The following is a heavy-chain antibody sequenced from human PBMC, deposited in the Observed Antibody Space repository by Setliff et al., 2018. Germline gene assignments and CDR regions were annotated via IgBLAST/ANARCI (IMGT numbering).Heavy chain of an antibody. CDR3: AKDRSRDYDDSSGYDH. V-gene: IGHV3-23*01. Sequence: PGGSLRLSCAVSGLTFSSYAMNWVRQAPGKGLEWVSNINPAGAKTYYADSVKGRFTISRDNSKNTLYLQMNSLRAEDTAVYYCAKDRSRDYDDSSGYDHWGQGTLVTVSS. CDR2: INPAGAKT. CDR1: GLTFSSYA. J-gene: IGHJ4*02. D-gene: IGHD3-22*01.